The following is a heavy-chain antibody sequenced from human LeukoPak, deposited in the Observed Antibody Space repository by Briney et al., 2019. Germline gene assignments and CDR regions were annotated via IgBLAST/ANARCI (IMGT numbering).Heavy chain of an antibody. D-gene: IGHD5-18*01. CDR2: MSHDGSIE. CDR3: ARAKIIQSITHMDV. Sequence: GGSLRLSCAASGFTFSSYDMHWVRQAPGKGLEWVAVMSHDGSIEKYAGSVKGRFTISRDNSKKTLFLQMNSLRSDDAAVYYCARAKIIQSITHMDVWGQGTTVTVSS. CDR1: GFTFSSYD. V-gene: IGHV3-30*03. J-gene: IGHJ6*02.